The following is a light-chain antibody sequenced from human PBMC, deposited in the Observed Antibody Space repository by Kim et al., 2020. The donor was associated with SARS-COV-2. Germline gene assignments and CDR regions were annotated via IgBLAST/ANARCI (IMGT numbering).Light chain of an antibody. V-gene: IGLV3-21*04. CDR2: YDI. Sequence: APGKTSSISGGRNNIGGESVQWYQQKPGQAPVLVMYYDIDRPSGIPERFSGSNSANTATLTISRVEAGDEADYYCQVWDTSTDHHVFGTGTKLTVL. CDR1: NIGGES. J-gene: IGLJ1*01. CDR3: QVWDTSTDHHV.